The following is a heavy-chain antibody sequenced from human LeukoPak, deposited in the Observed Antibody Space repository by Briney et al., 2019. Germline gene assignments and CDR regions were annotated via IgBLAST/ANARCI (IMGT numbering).Heavy chain of an antibody. J-gene: IGHJ4*02. Sequence: TGGSLRLSCAASGFTFSSYAMSWVRQAPGKGLEWVSAISGSGGSTYYADSVKGRFTISRDNAKNSLYLQMNSLRAEDTAVYYCARAREGLFDYWGQGTLVTVSS. CDR1: GFTFSSYA. V-gene: IGHV3-23*01. CDR2: ISGSGGST. CDR3: ARAREGLFDY. D-gene: IGHD3-16*01.